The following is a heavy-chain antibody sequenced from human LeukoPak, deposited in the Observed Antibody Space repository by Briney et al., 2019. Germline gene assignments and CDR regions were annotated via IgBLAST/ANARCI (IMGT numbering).Heavy chain of an antibody. V-gene: IGHV4-4*07. CDR3: ARGSPRGTGYSPSCFDP. Sequence: PSETLSLTCTVSGYSISSGYYWGWIRQPAGKGLEWIGRIYTSGSTNYNPSLKSRVTMSVDTSKNQFSLKLSSVTAADTAVYYCARGSPRGTGYSPSCFDPWGQGTLVTVSS. J-gene: IGHJ5*02. D-gene: IGHD3-9*01. CDR2: IYTSGST. CDR1: GYSISSGYY.